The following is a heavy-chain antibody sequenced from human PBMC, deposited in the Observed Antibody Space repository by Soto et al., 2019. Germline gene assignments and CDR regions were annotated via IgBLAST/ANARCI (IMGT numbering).Heavy chain of an antibody. CDR1: GGSISSSSYY. V-gene: IGHV4-39*01. CDR2: IYYSGST. Sequence: SETLSLTCTVSGGSISSSSYYWGWIRQPPGKGLEWIGSIYYSGSTYYNPSLKSRVTISVDTSKNQFSLKLSSVTAADTAVYYCARTVRVTTGAIWGQGTMVTVAS. J-gene: IGHJ3*01. CDR3: ARTVRVTTGAI. D-gene: IGHD3-10*01.